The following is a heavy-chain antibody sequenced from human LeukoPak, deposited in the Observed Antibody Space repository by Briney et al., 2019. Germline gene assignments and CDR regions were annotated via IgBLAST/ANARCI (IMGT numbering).Heavy chain of an antibody. CDR2: VSGGGDRT. CDR3: ARSQKETHLGAYGGFRDAFDV. J-gene: IGHJ3*01. CDR1: GFTFSNYG. Sequence: TGGSLRLSCAASGFTFSNYGFSHYGMGWVRQTPGKGLDWVSSVSGGGDRTYYADSVKGRFTITRDNAKKSLYLQMDSLRADDTAVYYCARSQKETHLGAYGGFRDAFDVWGQGTMVIVSS. V-gene: IGHV3-23*01. D-gene: IGHD4-23*01.